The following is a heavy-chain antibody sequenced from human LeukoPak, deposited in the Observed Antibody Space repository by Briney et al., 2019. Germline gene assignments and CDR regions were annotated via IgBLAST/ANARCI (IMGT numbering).Heavy chain of an antibody. J-gene: IGHJ4*02. V-gene: IGHV3-30*18. CDR1: GFTFNAYC. D-gene: IGHD6-13*01. CDR3: AKDESRAAAAYYFGY. CDR2: ISSDGSDK. Sequence: AGSLSLSCAASGFTFNAYCMHWVRQAPGKGLEWVAVISSDGSDKKSADSVKGRFTNYRDNPKNMVDLQIDSLRPGHAAVYYCAKDESRAAAAYYFGYWGQGTMVTDSS.